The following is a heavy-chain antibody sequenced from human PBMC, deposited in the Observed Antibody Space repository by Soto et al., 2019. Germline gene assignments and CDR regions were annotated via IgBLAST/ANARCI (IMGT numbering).Heavy chain of an antibody. D-gene: IGHD3-10*01. J-gene: IGHJ4*02. Sequence: QVQLVQSGAEVKKPGSSVKVSCKASGGTFSSYAISWVRQAPGQGLEWMGGIIPIFGTANDAQKFQGRVTITTGESTSTAYMEVSRLGSEDTAVYYCASRGTMVRGVTIDYWGQRTLVTVSS. CDR2: IIPIFGTA. CDR3: ASRGTMVRGVTIDY. V-gene: IGHV1-69*01. CDR1: GGTFSSYA.